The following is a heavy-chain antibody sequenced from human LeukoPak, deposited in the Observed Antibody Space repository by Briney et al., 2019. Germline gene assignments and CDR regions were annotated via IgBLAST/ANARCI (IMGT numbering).Heavy chain of an antibody. CDR3: ARRSATPPPRGMDV. D-gene: IGHD6-25*01. J-gene: IGHJ6*02. CDR1: GYTFTSYG. CDR2: ISAYNGNT. V-gene: IGHV1-18*01. Sequence: ASVKVSCKASGYTFTSYGISWVQQAPGQGLEWMGWISAYNGNTNYAQKLQGRVTMTTDTSTSTAYMELRSLRSDDTAVYYCARRSATPPPRGMDVWGQGTTVTVSS.